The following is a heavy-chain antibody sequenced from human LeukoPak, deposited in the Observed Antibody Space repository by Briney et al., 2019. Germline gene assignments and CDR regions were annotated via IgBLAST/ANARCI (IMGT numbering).Heavy chain of an antibody. CDR3: ARVGGRQLVKDYFDY. V-gene: IGHV3-7*03. D-gene: IGHD6-13*01. Sequence: PGGYLRLSCAASGLTFSSYWMSWVRQAPGKGXXXXXXIKQDGSEKYYVDSVKGRFTISRDNAKNSLYLQMNSLRAEDTAVYYCARVGGRQLVKDYFDYWGQGTLVTVSS. CDR2: IKQDGSEK. J-gene: IGHJ4*02. CDR1: GLTFSSYW.